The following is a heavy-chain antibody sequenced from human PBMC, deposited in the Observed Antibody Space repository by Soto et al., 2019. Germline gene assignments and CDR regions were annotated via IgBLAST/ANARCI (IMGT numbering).Heavy chain of an antibody. D-gene: IGHD3-16*01. CDR3: ARGLCLDY. Sequence: EVQLVESGGGLVQPGGSLRLSCATSGFTFSNYWMHWVRQAPGKGPVWVSRINEDESNTNYADSVKGRFTISRDNAKNTQYLQMNRLRAEDTAVYYCARGLCLDYWGQGTRVTVSS. J-gene: IGHJ4*02. V-gene: IGHV3-74*01. CDR2: INEDESNT. CDR1: GFTFSNYW.